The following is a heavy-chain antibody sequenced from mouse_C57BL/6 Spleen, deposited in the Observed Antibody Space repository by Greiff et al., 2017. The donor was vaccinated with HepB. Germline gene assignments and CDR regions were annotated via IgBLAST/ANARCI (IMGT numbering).Heavy chain of an antibody. J-gene: IGHJ2*01. CDR1: GFTFSSYA. D-gene: IGHD1-1*01. Sequence: VQLKQSGGGLVKPGGSLKLSCAASGFTFSSYAMSWVRQTPEKRLEWVATISDGGSYTYYPDNVKGRFTISRDNAKNNLYLQMSHLKSEDTAMYYCARESGLLRYFDYWGQGTTLTVSS. CDR2: ISDGGSYT. V-gene: IGHV5-4*01. CDR3: ARESGLLRYFDY.